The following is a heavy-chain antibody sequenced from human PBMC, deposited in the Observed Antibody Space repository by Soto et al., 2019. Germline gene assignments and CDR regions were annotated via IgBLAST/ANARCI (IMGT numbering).Heavy chain of an antibody. CDR3: ARGTYYYDSSGYYSY. Sequence: EVQLVESGGGLVKPGGSLRLSCAASGFTFSSYSMNWVRQAPGKGLEWVSSISSSSSYIYYADSVKGRFTISRDNAKNSLYVQMSSLRAEDTAVYYCARGTYYYDSSGYYSYWGQGTLVTVSS. CDR1: GFTFSSYS. J-gene: IGHJ4*02. D-gene: IGHD3-22*01. V-gene: IGHV3-21*01. CDR2: ISSSSSYI.